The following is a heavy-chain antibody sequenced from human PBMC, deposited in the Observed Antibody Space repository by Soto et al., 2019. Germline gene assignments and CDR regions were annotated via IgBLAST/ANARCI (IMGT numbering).Heavy chain of an antibody. D-gene: IGHD6-13*01. CDR3: ARAIIAAAGAGYYFDY. CDR1: GGSISSGGYY. Sequence: QVQLQESGPGLVKPSQTLSLTCTVSGGSISSGGYYWSWIRQHPGKGLEWIGYIYYSGSTYYNPSLKRRVTISVDTSKNQFSLKLSSVTAADTAVYYCARAIIAAAGAGYYFDYWGQGTLVTVSS. J-gene: IGHJ4*02. V-gene: IGHV4-31*03. CDR2: IYYSGST.